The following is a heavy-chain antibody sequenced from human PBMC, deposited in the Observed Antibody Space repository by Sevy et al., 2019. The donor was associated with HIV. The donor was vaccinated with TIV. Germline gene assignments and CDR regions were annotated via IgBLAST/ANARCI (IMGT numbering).Heavy chain of an antibody. CDR2: INHSGST. J-gene: IGHJ5*02. V-gene: IGHV4-34*01. CDR3: ARGRVGATLSWFDP. CDR1: GGSFSGYY. D-gene: IGHD1-26*01. Sequence: SETLSLTCALYGGSFSGYYWSWIRQPPGKGLEWIGEINHSGSTNYNPSLKSRVTISVDTSKNQFSLKLSSVTAADTAVYYCARGRVGATLSWFDPWGQGTLVTVSS.